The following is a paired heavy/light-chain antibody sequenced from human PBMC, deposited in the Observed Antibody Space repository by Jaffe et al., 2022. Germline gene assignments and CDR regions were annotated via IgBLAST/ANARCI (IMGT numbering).Light chain of an antibody. CDR2: DNN. CDR3: GTWDSSLSAGWV. V-gene: IGLV1-51*01. Sequence: QSVLTQPPSVSAAPGQKVTISCSGSSSNIGNNYVSWYQQLPGTAPKLLIYDNNKRPSGIPARFSGSKSGTSATLGITGLQTGDEAEYYCGTWDSSLSAGWVFGGGTKLTVL. CDR1: SSNIGNNY. J-gene: IGLJ3*02.
Heavy chain of an antibody. D-gene: IGHD2-15*01. CDR1: GFTFNNYA. Sequence: EVQLLESGGGLVQPGGSLRLSCAASGFTFNNYAMSWVRQAPGKGLEWVSSITGSGGSTDYTDSVKGRFTISRDNSKNTVYLQMNSLRAEDTAIYFCARGLGYCSGGSCYSGPHDAFDIWGQGTMVTVSS. CDR3: ARGLGYCSGGSCYSGPHDAFDI. J-gene: IGHJ3*02. V-gene: IGHV3-23*01. CDR2: ITGSGGST.